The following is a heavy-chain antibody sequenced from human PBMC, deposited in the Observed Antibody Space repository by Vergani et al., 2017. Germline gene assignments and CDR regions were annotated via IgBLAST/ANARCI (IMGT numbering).Heavy chain of an antibody. V-gene: IGHV1-69*01. CDR3: ARGVGRSYPDSRCAIDI. J-gene: IGHJ3*02. Sequence: QVQLVQSGAEVKKPGSSVKVSCKASGGTFSSYAISWVRQAPGQGLEWMGGIIPIFGTANYAQKFQGRVTITADESTSTAYMELSSLRSEDTAVSYCARGVGRSYPDSRCAIDIWGQGTMVTVSS. D-gene: IGHD3/OR15-3a*01. CDR2: IIPIFGTA. CDR1: GGTFSSYA.